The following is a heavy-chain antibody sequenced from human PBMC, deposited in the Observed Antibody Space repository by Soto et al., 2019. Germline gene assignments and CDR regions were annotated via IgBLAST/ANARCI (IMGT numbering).Heavy chain of an antibody. Sequence: ASVKVSCKASGYTFTSYGISWGRQAPGQGLEWMGWISAYNGNTNYAQKLQGRVTMTTDTSTSTAYMELRSLRSDDTAVYYGARRQQSVNAFDIWGQGTMVTVSS. D-gene: IGHD6-13*01. J-gene: IGHJ3*02. CDR3: ARRQQSVNAFDI. V-gene: IGHV1-18*01. CDR1: GYTFTSYG. CDR2: ISAYNGNT.